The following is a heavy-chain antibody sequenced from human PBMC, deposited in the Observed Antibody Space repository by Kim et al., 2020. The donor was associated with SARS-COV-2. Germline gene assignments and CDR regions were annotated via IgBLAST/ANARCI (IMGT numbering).Heavy chain of an antibody. J-gene: IGHJ6*02. D-gene: IGHD1-26*01. CDR2: IYYSGST. CDR1: GGSISSYY. Sequence: SETLSLTCTVSGGSISSYYWCWIWQPPGKGLEWIGYIYYSGSTNYNPSLTSRVTISVDTSKNQSSLKLSSVTAADTAVYYCARDFRWEDYGMDVWGQGTTVTVSS. CDR3: ARDFRWEDYGMDV. V-gene: IGHV4-59*01.